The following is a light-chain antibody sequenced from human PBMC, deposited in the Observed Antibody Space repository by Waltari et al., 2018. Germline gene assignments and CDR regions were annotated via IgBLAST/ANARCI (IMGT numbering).Light chain of an antibody. CDR1: QTVRTTY. J-gene: IGKJ4*01. V-gene: IGKV3-20*01. Sequence: EIVLTQSPGTLSLSRGDRATPSCTASQTVRTTYLAWYQQKPGQAPTLPIYGASSRATGIPDRFSGSGSGTDFSLTISSLEPEDFAVYYCQQYDISPLTFGGGTKVEIK. CDR2: GAS. CDR3: QQYDISPLT.